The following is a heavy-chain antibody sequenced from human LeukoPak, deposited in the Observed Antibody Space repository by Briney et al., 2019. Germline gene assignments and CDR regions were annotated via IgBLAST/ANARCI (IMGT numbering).Heavy chain of an antibody. D-gene: IGHD1-26*01. Sequence: PGGSLRLSCAASGFTFSTFWMYWVRQAPGKGLVWVSRINSDGSSTSYADSVKGRFSISRDNAKNTLYLQMNSLRAEDTAVYYCVRDPPYSGTYLPDCWGQGTLVTVSP. J-gene: IGHJ4*02. CDR1: GFTFSTFW. CDR3: VRDPPYSGTYLPDC. V-gene: IGHV3-74*01. CDR2: INSDGSST.